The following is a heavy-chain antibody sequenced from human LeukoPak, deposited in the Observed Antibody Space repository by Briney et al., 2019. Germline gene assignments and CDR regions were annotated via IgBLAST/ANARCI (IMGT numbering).Heavy chain of an antibody. CDR2: IYSGGST. D-gene: IGHD1-26*01. CDR3: ARRRVGATQKYSDY. Sequence: GGSPRLSCAASGFTVSSNYMSWVRQAPGKGLEWVSVIYSGGSTYYADSVKGRFTISRDNSKNTLYLQMNSLRAEDTAVYYCARRRVGATQKYSDYWGQGTLVTVSS. J-gene: IGHJ4*02. CDR1: GFTVSSNY. V-gene: IGHV3-53*01.